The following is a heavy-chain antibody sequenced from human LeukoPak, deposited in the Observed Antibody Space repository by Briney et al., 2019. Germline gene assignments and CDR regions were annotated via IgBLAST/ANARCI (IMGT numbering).Heavy chain of an antibody. J-gene: IGHJ5*02. CDR3: ARGAYCSSTSCYMRGGWFDP. Sequence: GASVKVSCKASGGTFSSYAISWVRQAPGQGLEWMGGIIPIFGTANYAQKFQGRGTITTDESTCTAYMELRSLRSEDTAVYYCARGAYCSSTSCYMRGGWFDPWGQGTLVTVTS. V-gene: IGHV1-69*05. D-gene: IGHD2-2*02. CDR2: IIPIFGTA. CDR1: GGTFSSYA.